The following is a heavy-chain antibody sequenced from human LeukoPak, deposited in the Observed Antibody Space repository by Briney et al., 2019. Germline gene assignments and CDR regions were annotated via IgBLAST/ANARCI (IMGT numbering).Heavy chain of an antibody. Sequence: GGSLRLSCAASGFTFSSYAMHWVRQAPGKGLEWVAVISYDGSNKYYADSVKGRFTISRDNSKNTLYLQMNSLRAEDTAVYYCASMVDTAMVNYYYYGMDVWGQGTTVTVSS. V-gene: IGHV3-30-3*01. D-gene: IGHD5-18*01. CDR1: GFTFSSYA. CDR2: ISYDGSNK. J-gene: IGHJ6*02. CDR3: ASMVDTAMVNYYYYGMDV.